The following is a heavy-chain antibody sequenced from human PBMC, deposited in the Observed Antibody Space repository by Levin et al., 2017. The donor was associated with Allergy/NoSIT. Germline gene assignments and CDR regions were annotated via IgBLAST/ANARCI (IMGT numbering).Heavy chain of an antibody. D-gene: IGHD3-10*01. J-gene: IGHJ6*02. CDR2: ISWNSGSI. CDR3: AKDMSLSGEQGLGYGMDV. V-gene: IGHV3-9*01. Sequence: GGSLRLSCAASGFTFDDYAMHWVRQAPGKGLEWVSGISWNSGSIGYADSVKGRFTISRDNAKNSLYLQMNSLRAEDTALYYCAKDMSLSGEQGLGYGMDVWGQGTTVTVSS. CDR1: GFTFDDYA.